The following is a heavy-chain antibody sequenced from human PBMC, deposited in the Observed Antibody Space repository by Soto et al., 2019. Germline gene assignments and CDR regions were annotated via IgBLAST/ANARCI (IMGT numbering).Heavy chain of an antibody. Sequence: EVQLVESGGGLVQPGGSLRLSCAASGFTFSSYWMHWVRQAPGKGLEWVSRMKMDGNSISYVDSVKGRCTISRDNAKNTFYMEMNSARVEDTAVYYCVRGDGDRYDGHGYLGRHWGQGSLVTVSS. J-gene: IGHJ4*02. D-gene: IGHD2-21*01. CDR2: MKMDGNSI. CDR1: GFTFSSYW. V-gene: IGHV3-74*01. CDR3: VRGDGDRYDGHGYLGRH.